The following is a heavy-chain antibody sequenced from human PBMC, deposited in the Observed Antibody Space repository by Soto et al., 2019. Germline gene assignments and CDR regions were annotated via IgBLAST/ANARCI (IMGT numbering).Heavy chain of an antibody. V-gene: IGHV3-23*01. CDR1: GFTFSSHA. J-gene: IGHJ3*02. CDR3: AKDRYCSGGSCYPDAFDI. Sequence: GGSLRLSCAASGFTFSSHAMSWVRQAPGKGLEWVSAISGSGGSTYYADSVKGRFTISRDNSKNTLYLQMNSLRAEDTAVYYCAKDRYCSGGSCYPDAFDIWGQGTMVTVSS. D-gene: IGHD2-15*01. CDR2: ISGSGGST.